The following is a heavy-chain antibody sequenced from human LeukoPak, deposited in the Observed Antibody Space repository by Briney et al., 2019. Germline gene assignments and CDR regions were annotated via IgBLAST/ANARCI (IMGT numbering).Heavy chain of an antibody. CDR2: INHSGSA. CDR3: ARGPTAVRGVIRFYYYLDV. D-gene: IGHD3-10*01. CDR1: GGSFSGAY. Sequence: SGTLSLTCAVYGGSFSGAYWSWIRQAPGKGLEWIGEINHSGSANYNPSLKSRVTISVDTSKNQFSLKLTSVTAADTAVYYCARGPTAVRGVIRFYYYLDVWGKGTTVTVSS. J-gene: IGHJ6*03. V-gene: IGHV4-34*01.